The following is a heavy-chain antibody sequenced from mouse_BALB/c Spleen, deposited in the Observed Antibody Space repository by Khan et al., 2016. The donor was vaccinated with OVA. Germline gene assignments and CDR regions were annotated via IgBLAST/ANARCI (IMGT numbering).Heavy chain of an antibody. CDR2: IEPANGNT. V-gene: IGHV14-3*02. D-gene: IGHD6-1*01. CDR1: GFNIKDNY. Sequence: IQLVQSGAELVKPGASVKLSCTASGFNIKDNYIHWVKQRPEQGLEWIGRIEPANGNTTYDPKFQGKATITADTSSNTAYLQVSSLTSDDSAVYYCADPSDDPRYFDDWGAGTTVTVSS. CDR3: ADPSDDPRYFDD. J-gene: IGHJ1*01.